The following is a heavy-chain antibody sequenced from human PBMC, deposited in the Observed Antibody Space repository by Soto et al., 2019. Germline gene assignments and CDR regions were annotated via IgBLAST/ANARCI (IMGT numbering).Heavy chain of an antibody. Sequence: QVQLQESGPGLVKPSGTLSLTCSVSGASINSNDWWTWVRQSPGKGLEWVGSIFHTGSTNYNPSLMGRLIMSVDKFDIHFSAKLPSVTAADTCVYYCARALEYFTSASCYGGPQEVNDVWGNGTLVTVSS. V-gene: IGHV4-4*02. CDR1: GASINSNDW. CDR2: IFHTGST. J-gene: IGHJ4*01. D-gene: IGHD2-2*01. CDR3: ARALEYFTSASCYGGPQEVNDV.